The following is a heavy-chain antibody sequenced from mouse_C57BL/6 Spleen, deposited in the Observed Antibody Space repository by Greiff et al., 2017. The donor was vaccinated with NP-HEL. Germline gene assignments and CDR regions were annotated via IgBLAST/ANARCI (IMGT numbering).Heavy chain of an antibody. D-gene: IGHD1-1*01. Sequence: VQLQQSGAELMKPGASVKLSCKATGYTFTGYWIEWVKQRPGHGLEWIGEILPGSGSTNYNEKFKGKATFTADTSSNTAYMQLSSLTTEDYAIYYCAREAPYYYGSSGGYFDVWGTGTTVTVSS. V-gene: IGHV1-9*01. CDR3: AREAPYYYGSSGGYFDV. J-gene: IGHJ1*03. CDR1: GYTFTGYW. CDR2: ILPGSGST.